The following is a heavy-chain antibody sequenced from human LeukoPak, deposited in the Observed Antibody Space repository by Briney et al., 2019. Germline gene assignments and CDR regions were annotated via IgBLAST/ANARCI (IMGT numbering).Heavy chain of an antibody. Sequence: PGGSLRLSCAASGFTFSSYGMHWVRQAPGKGLEWVAAISYDGSNKYYADSVKGRFTISRDNSKNTLYLQMNSLRDEDTAVYYCAKDWNSYGFPYDAFDIWGQGTMVTVSS. CDR2: ISYDGSNK. D-gene: IGHD5-18*01. CDR3: AKDWNSYGFPYDAFDI. CDR1: GFTFSSYG. J-gene: IGHJ3*02. V-gene: IGHV3-30*18.